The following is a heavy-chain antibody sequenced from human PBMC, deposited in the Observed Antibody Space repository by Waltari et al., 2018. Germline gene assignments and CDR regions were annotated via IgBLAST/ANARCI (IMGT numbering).Heavy chain of an antibody. Sequence: EVQLLESGGGLVQPGGSLRLSCAASGFTFTTSAMSWVRQAPGKGLDWVSTISSSGGSTYSADSVKGRFTISRDNSRNTLLLQMNSLRAEDTAMYYCARDLSYYGGNSYWGQGTLVTVSS. CDR3: ARDLSYYGGNSY. CDR2: ISSSGGST. D-gene: IGHD4-17*01. J-gene: IGHJ4*02. V-gene: IGHV3-23*01. CDR1: GFTFTTSA.